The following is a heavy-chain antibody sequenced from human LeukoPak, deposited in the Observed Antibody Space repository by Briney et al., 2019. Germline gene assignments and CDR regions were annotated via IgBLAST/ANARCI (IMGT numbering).Heavy chain of an antibody. CDR3: TRDSGTYNWFDP. D-gene: IGHD1-26*01. J-gene: IGHJ5*01. V-gene: IGHV3-73*01. CDR1: GFTFSDSA. CDR2: MDKEANLYAT. Sequence: PGGSLKLSCVASGFTFSDSAIHWVRQSPGKGLEWIGHMDKEANLYATALAASVNGRFTVSRDDSKNTAYLHMNSLKTEDTALYYCTRDSGTYNWFDPWGQGTLVTVSS.